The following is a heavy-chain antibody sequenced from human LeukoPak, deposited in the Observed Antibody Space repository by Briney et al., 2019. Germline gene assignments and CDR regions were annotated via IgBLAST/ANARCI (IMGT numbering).Heavy chain of an antibody. V-gene: IGHV1-8*01. CDR2: MNPNSGNT. CDR1: GYTFTSYD. J-gene: IGHJ5*02. CDR3: ARYYYGSGYILYNWFDP. Sequence: GASVKVSCRASGYTFTSYDINWVRQATGQGLEWMGWMNPNSGNTGYAQKFQGRVTMTRNTSISTAYMELSSLRSEDTAVYYCARYYYGSGYILYNWFDPWGQGTLVTVSS. D-gene: IGHD3-10*01.